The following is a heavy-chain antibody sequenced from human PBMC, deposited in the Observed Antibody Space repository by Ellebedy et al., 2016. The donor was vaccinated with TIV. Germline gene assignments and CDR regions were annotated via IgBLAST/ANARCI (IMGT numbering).Heavy chain of an antibody. CDR3: ARDQGDDYVWGSYLDY. V-gene: IGHV1-18*01. D-gene: IGHD3-16*02. J-gene: IGHJ4*02. Sequence: AASVKVSCKASGYTFTSYGFNWVRQAPGQGLEWMGWISGYNGNTNYAQTLQGRVTMTSDTSTNTAYMELRSLRSDDPAVYYCARDQGDDYVWGSYLDYWGQGTLVTVSS. CDR1: GYTFTSYG. CDR2: ISGYNGNT.